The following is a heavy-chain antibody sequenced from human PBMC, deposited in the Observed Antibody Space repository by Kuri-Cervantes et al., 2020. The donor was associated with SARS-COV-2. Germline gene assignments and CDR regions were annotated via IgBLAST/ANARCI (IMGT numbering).Heavy chain of an antibody. J-gene: IGHJ4*02. V-gene: IGHV3-7*03. CDR1: GFTFGDYA. CDR2: IKQDGSEK. D-gene: IGHD1-14*01. Sequence: GGSLRLSCTASGFTFGDYAMSWVRQAPGKGLEWVANIKQDGSEKYYVDSVKGRFTISRDNAKNSLYLQMNSLRAEDTAVYYCARDESGSGTLVTQWYWGQGTLVTVSS. CDR3: ARDESGSGTLVTQWY.